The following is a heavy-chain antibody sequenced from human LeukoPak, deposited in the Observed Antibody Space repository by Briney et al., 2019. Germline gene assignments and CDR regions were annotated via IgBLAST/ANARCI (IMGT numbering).Heavy chain of an antibody. CDR3: ARGSDGAFDI. D-gene: IGHD1-26*01. V-gene: IGHV3-7*04. Sequence: GGSLRLSCAASGFMFSSYWMNWVRQAPGKGLEWVANIKKDGSEKCYVDSVKGRFTISRDNAKNSLYLQMNSLRAEDTAVYYCARGSDGAFDIWGQGTMVTVSS. J-gene: IGHJ3*02. CDR2: IKKDGSEK. CDR1: GFMFSSYW.